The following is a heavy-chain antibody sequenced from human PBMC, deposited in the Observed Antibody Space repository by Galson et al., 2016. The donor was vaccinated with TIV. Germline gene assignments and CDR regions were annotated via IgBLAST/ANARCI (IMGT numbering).Heavy chain of an antibody. J-gene: IGHJ5*02. CDR3: VKEYCDGDCRFDP. CDR1: GDSVSSGGGF. D-gene: IGHD2-21*02. Sequence: TLSLTCSVSGDSVSSGGGFWSWIRQHPERGLEWLGYIHSSGSTYYRPSLKGRLMISLDAAQNQFSLRLTSVTAVDTAVYYCVKEYCDGDCRFDPWDQGSLVTVS. CDR2: IHSSGST. V-gene: IGHV4-31*03.